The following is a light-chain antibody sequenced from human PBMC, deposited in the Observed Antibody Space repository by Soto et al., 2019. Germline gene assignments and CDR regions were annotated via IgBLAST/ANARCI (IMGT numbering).Light chain of an antibody. J-gene: IGKJ4*01. CDR1: QSVSNN. CDR3: QHSDEWPLT. CDR2: FAS. Sequence: EIVMTQSPATLSVSPGERATLSCRASQSVSNNLAWYQQKPGQAPRLLIYFASTRATGIPARFSGSGSGTQFTLTITSLQSEDVAVYYCQHSDEWPLTFGGGTKVET. V-gene: IGKV3-15*01.